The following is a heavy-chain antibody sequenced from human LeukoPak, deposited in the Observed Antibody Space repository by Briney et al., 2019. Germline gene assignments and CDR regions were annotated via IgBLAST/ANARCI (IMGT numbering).Heavy chain of an antibody. CDR3: ASSDWGSYIN. J-gene: IGHJ4*02. D-gene: IGHD1-26*01. Sequence: SETLSLTCTVSGGSISSSSYYWGWIRQPPGKGLEWIGRIYYSGSTYYNPSLKSRVTISVDTSKNQFSLKLSSVTAADTAVYYCASSDWGSYINWGQGTLVTVSS. V-gene: IGHV4-39*01. CDR1: GGSISSSSYY. CDR2: IYYSGST.